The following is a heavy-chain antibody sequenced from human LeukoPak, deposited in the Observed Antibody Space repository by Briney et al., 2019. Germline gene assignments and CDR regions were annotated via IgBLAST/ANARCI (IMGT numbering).Heavy chain of an antibody. J-gene: IGHJ4*02. CDR3: AKDLEPKRYSSSWYPFDY. Sequence: SGGSLRLSCAASGFTFSSYAMSWVRQAPGKGLEWVSAISGSGGSTYYADSVKGRFTISRDNSKNTLYLQMNSLRAEDTAVYYCAKDLEPKRYSSSWYPFDYWGQGTLVTVSS. V-gene: IGHV3-23*01. CDR1: GFTFSSYA. D-gene: IGHD6-13*01. CDR2: ISGSGGST.